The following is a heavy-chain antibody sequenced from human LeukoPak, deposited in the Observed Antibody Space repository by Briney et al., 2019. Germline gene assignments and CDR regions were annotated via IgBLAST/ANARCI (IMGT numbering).Heavy chain of an antibody. J-gene: IGHJ6*03. CDR3: ARAGISSSWVYYYYYYMDV. CDR1: GFTFSSYW. Sequence: GGSLRLSCAASGFTFSSYWMHWVRQAPGKGLVWVSRINSGGSSTSYADSVKGRFTISRDNAKNTLYLQMNSLRAEDTAVYYCARAGISSSWVYYYYYYMDVWGKGTTVTVSS. D-gene: IGHD6-13*01. V-gene: IGHV3-74*01. CDR2: INSGGSST.